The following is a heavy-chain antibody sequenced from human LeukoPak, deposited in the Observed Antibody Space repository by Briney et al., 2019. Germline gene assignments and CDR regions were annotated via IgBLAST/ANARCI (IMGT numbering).Heavy chain of an antibody. V-gene: IGHV5-51*03. D-gene: IGHD3-22*01. CDR2: IYPGDSDT. CDR3: ARGTEYYYDCSGYFFDY. Sequence: GESLKISCKGSGYSFTSYWIGWVRQMPGKGLEWMGIIYPGDSDTRYSPSFQGQVTISADKSISTAYLQWSSLKASDTAMYYCARGTEYYYDCSGYFFDYWGQGTLVTVSS. J-gene: IGHJ4*02. CDR1: GYSFTSYW.